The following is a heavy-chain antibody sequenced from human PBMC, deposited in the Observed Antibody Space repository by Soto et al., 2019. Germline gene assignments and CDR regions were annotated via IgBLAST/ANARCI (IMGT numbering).Heavy chain of an antibody. J-gene: IGHJ4*02. Sequence: TGGSLRLSCAASGGTCSSYCMHWLRQAPGKGLVWVSRINGDGGTTHYADSVKGRFTISRDNAKNVLYLQMNSLRSVDTAEYYCVRDLYGPGYWGQGTVVTVSS. CDR2: INGDGGTT. D-gene: IGHD3-10*01. V-gene: IGHV3-74*01. CDR3: VRDLYGPGY. CDR1: GGTCSSYC.